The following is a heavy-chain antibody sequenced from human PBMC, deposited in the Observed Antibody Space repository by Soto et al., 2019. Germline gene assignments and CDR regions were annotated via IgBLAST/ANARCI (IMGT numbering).Heavy chain of an antibody. CDR2: ISPESGVT. CDR1: GYTFTEYF. D-gene: IGHD3-3*01. CDR3: ARATLIIRHITNLGEASPGVVEH. Sequence: QVQLVQSGAEVKMPGASVRVSCEASGYTFTEYFLHWVRQAPGQGLEWMGWISPESGVTNIAPNFEGRVTMTADTANTTAYMQLSGLRYDDTAVYYCARATLIIRHITNLGEASPGVVEHWGQGTLVSVSS. V-gene: IGHV1-2*02. J-gene: IGHJ5*02.